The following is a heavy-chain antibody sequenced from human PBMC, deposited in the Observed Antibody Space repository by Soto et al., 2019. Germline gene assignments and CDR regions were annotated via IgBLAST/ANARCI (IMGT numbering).Heavy chain of an antibody. CDR1: GFTFSSFA. Sequence: QVQLVESGGGVVQPGRSLRLSCAASGFTFSSFAMHWVRQAPGKGLEWVAVISHDGSNQYYADSVKGRFTISRDNSKNTLYLQMNSLRAEDTAVYYCARVGYGEAFDIWGQGTMVTVSS. D-gene: IGHD5-12*01. CDR3: ARVGYGEAFDI. J-gene: IGHJ3*02. V-gene: IGHV3-30*03. CDR2: ISHDGSNQ.